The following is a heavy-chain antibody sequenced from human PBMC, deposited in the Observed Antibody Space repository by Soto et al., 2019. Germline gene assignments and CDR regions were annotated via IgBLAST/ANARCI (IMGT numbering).Heavy chain of an antibody. V-gene: IGHV1-69*04. Sequence: QVQLVQSGAEVKKPGSSVKVSCKASGGTFSSYPISWVRQAPGQGLEWMGRIIPILGIANYAQKFQGRVTITADKSKSTACLELSSLRSEDTAVYCFSRDQPHSSSWVDYWGQGTLVTGSS. CDR3: SRDQPHSSSWVDY. J-gene: IGHJ4*02. CDR1: GGTFSSYP. CDR2: IIPILGIA. D-gene: IGHD6-13*01.